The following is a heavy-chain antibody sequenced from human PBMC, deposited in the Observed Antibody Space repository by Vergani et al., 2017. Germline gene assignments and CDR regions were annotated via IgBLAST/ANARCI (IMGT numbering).Heavy chain of an antibody. V-gene: IGHV3-7*01. CDR3: ARDGVAAAGTHPLRYYYYYGMDV. Sequence: EVQLVESGGGLVQPGGSLRLSCAASGFTFSSYWMSWVRQAPGKGLEWVANIKQDGSEKYYVDSVKGRFTISRDNAKNSLYLQMNSLRAEDTAVYYCARDGVAAAGTHPLRYYYYYGMDVWGQ. CDR1: GFTFSSYW. J-gene: IGHJ6*02. CDR2: IKQDGSEK. D-gene: IGHD6-13*01.